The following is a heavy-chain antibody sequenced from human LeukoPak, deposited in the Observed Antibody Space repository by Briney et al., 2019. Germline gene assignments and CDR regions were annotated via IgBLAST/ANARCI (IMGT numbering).Heavy chain of an antibody. CDR3: AKRGVVIRVILVGFHKEAYYFDS. CDR2: ISGIGGST. Sequence: GGSLRLSCVVSGIALSNYGMSWVRQAPGKGLEWGAGISGIGGSTNYADSVKGRFTNSRDHPQNTLYLQMNSLRAGDTAVYFCAKRGVVIRVILVGFHKEAYYFDSWGQGALVTVSS. CDR1: GIALSNYG. V-gene: IGHV3-23*01. J-gene: IGHJ4*02. D-gene: IGHD3-22*01.